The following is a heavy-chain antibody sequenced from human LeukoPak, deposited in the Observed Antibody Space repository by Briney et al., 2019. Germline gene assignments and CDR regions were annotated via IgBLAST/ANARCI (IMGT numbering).Heavy chain of an antibody. CDR3: ARVTYCSSTSCYVAYYYYMDV. D-gene: IGHD2-2*01. J-gene: IGHJ6*03. Sequence: SETLSLTCAVYGGSFSGYYWSWIRQPPGKGLEWIGEINHSGSTNYNPSLKSRVTISVDTSKNQFSLKLSSVTAADTAVYYCARVTYCSSTSCYVAYYYYMDVWGKGTTVTISS. CDR2: INHSGST. V-gene: IGHV4-34*01. CDR1: GGSFSGYY.